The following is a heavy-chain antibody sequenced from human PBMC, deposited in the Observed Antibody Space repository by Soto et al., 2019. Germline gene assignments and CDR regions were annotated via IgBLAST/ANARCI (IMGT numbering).Heavy chain of an antibody. D-gene: IGHD6-13*01. CDR3: ARAGSSAAGYGY. J-gene: IGHJ4*02. Sequence: GGSLRLSCAASGFTFSSYSMNWVRQAPGKGLEWVSSISSSSSYIYYADSVKGRFTISRDNAKNSLYLQMNSLRAEDTAVYYCARAGSSAAGYGYWGQGTLVTVSS. CDR1: GFTFSSYS. V-gene: IGHV3-21*01. CDR2: ISSSSSYI.